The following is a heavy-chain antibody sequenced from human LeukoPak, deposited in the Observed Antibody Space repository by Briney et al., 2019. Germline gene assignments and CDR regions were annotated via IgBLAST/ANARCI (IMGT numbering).Heavy chain of an antibody. Sequence: ASVKVSCKASGYTFTDYYMHWVRQAPGQGVEWMGWINPNDGDTNYAQKFQGRVTMTRDTSISTAHMEVSRLRSDDTAVYYCARANFLYCSSSTCLFDYWGQGTLVTVSS. CDR1: GYTFTDYY. V-gene: IGHV1-2*02. CDR2: INPNDGDT. CDR3: ARANFLYCSSSTCLFDY. D-gene: IGHD2-2*01. J-gene: IGHJ4*02.